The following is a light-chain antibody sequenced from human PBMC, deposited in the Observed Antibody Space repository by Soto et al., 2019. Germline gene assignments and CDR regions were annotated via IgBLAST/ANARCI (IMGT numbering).Light chain of an antibody. CDR3: KSYAGSNTYV. Sequence: LTQPPSASGSPGQSVTISCTGTKNDIGVYDFVSWYQHHPGKAPRLIIYEVVQRPSGVPDRFSGSKSGNTASLTVSGLQAADEDDYFCKSYAGSNTYVFGSGTKVTVL. V-gene: IGLV2-8*01. J-gene: IGLJ1*01. CDR1: KNDIGVYDF. CDR2: EVV.